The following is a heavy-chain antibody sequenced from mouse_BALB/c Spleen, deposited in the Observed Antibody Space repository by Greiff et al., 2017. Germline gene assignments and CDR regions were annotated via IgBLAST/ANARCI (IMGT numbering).Heavy chain of an antibody. CDR2: ISYSGST. Sequence: EVQLQESGPGLVKPSQSLSLTCTVTGYSITSDYAWNWIRQFPGNKLEWMGYISYSGSTSYNPSLKSRISITRDTSKNQFFLQLNSVTTEDTATYYCAREDYGSSRSFAYWGQGTLVTVSA. CDR3: AREDYGSSRSFAY. CDR1: GYSITSDYA. D-gene: IGHD1-1*01. J-gene: IGHJ3*01. V-gene: IGHV3-2*02.